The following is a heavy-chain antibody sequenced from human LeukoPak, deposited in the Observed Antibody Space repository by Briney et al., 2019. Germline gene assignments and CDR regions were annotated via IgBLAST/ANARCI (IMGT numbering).Heavy chain of an antibody. CDR2: ISGSGGST. CDR1: GFTYSSYA. Sequence: GGSLRLSCAASGFTYSSYAMSWVRQAPGKGLEWVSAISGSGGSTYYADSVKGRFTISRDNSKNTLYLQMNSLRAEDTAVYYCATLMITFGGVIVIPNYFDYWGQGTLVTVSS. J-gene: IGHJ4*02. V-gene: IGHV3-23*01. CDR3: ATLMITFGGVIVIPNYFDY. D-gene: IGHD3-16*02.